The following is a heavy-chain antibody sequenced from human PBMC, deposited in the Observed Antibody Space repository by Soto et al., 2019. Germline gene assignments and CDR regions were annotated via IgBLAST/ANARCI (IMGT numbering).Heavy chain of an antibody. Sequence: PSETLSLTCGVSGYSITSGFYWGWVRQSPGKGLEWIGSISYSAKTFYNPSLASRLSIAVDTSMNQFSLRLTSATAADTALYYCTRGAGAPWVRFDSWGQGTLVTVSS. J-gene: IGHJ4*02. D-gene: IGHD3-22*01. V-gene: IGHV4-38-2*01. CDR1: GYSITSGFY. CDR3: TRGAGAPWVRFDS. CDR2: ISYSAKT.